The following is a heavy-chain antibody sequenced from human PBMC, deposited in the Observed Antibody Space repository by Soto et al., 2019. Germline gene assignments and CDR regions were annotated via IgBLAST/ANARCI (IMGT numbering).Heavy chain of an antibody. V-gene: IGHV4-61*01. Sequence: SETLSLTCTVSGGSVSSGSYHWSWIRQPPGKGLEWIGYIYYSGSTNSNPSLKSRVTISIDTSKNQFFLKLSSVTAADTAVYYCARDTAAVAGLDYWGQGISVTVS. CDR3: ARDTAAVAGLDY. CDR1: GGSVSSGSYH. CDR2: IYYSGST. J-gene: IGHJ4*02. D-gene: IGHD6-19*01.